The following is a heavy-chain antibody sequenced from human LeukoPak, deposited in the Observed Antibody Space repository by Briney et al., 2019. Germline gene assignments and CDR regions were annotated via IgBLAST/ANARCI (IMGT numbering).Heavy chain of an antibody. CDR1: GLTFSSYG. J-gene: IGHJ4*02. D-gene: IGHD6-13*01. Sequence: GRSLRLSCAACGLTFSSYGMHWVRQAPGKGLAGVAVIWYDGSNEYYADSVKGRFTISSDNSKNTLYLQMNNLRAEDTAVYYCAKTHSNSWAYFDYWGQGTLVTVSS. CDR3: AKTHSNSWAYFDY. V-gene: IGHV3-33*06. CDR2: IWYDGSNE.